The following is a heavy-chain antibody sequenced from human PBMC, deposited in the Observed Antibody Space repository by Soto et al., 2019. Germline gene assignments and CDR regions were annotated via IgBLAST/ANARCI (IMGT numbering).Heavy chain of an antibody. CDR2: ISYDGSNK. CDR1: GFTFSSYA. D-gene: IGHD3-16*01. V-gene: IGHV3-30-3*01. J-gene: IGHJ6*02. CDR3: AGPPTRGRNV. Sequence: GGSLRLSCAASGFTFSSYAMHWVRQAPGKGLEWVAVISYDGSNKYYADSVKGRFTISRDNSKNTLYLQMNSLRAEDTAVYYCAGPPTRGRNVWGQGTTVTVSS.